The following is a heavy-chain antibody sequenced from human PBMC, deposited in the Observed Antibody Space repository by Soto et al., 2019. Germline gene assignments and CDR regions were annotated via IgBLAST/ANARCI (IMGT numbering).Heavy chain of an antibody. CDR3: ARHGGGWWFGELYPEGPVDY. CDR1: GGSISSSSYY. J-gene: IGHJ4*02. D-gene: IGHD3-10*01. V-gene: IGHV4-39*01. CDR2: IYYSGST. Sequence: QLQLQESGPGLVKPSETLSLTCTVSGGSISSSSYYWGWIRQPPGKGLEWIGSIYYSGSTYYNPSLKSRVTISVDTSKNQFSLKLSSVTAADTAVYYCARHGGGWWFGELYPEGPVDYWGQGTLVTVSS.